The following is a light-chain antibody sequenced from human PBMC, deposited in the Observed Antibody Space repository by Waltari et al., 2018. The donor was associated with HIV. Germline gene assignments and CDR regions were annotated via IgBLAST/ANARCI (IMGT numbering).Light chain of an antibody. CDR3: QQYYSAPYT. V-gene: IGKV4-1*01. CDR2: WAS. J-gene: IGKJ2*01. CDR1: QSVLYSSHNKNY. Sequence: DIVMTQSPDSLALSLGEGATVSCKCSQSVLYSSHNKNYLAWYQQKPGQPPKLLIYWASTRESGVPDRISGSGSGTDFTLTINSLQAEDVAVYSCQQYYSAPYTFGQGTKLEIK.